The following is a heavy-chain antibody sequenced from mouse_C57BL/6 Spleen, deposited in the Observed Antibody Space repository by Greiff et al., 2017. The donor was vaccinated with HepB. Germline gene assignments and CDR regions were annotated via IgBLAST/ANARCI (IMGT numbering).Heavy chain of an antibody. CDR2: INPYNGGT. J-gene: IGHJ4*01. D-gene: IGHD1-1*01. Sequence: EVQLQQSGPVLVKPGASVKMSCKASGYTFTDYYMNWVKQSHGKSLEWIGVINPYNGGTSYNQKFKGKATLTVDKSSSTAYMELNSLTSEDSAVYYCARTLITTVVATDYAMDYWGQGTSVTVSS. V-gene: IGHV1-19*01. CDR3: ARTLITTVVATDYAMDY. CDR1: GYTFTDYY.